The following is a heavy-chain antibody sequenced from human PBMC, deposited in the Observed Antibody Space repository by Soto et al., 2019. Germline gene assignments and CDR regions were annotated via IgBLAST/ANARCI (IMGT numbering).Heavy chain of an antibody. CDR3: GTVFEH. CDR2: VSFDGKVT. V-gene: IGHV3-30*04. J-gene: IGHJ4*02. Sequence: GGSLRLSCTGSGFTFNILSLHWVRQVPDKGLEWVAVVSFDGKVTYYADSVKGRFTISRDNAKNTIYLQANSLRVEDTAIYYCGTVFEHWGQGIPVTVSS. CDR1: GFTFNILS.